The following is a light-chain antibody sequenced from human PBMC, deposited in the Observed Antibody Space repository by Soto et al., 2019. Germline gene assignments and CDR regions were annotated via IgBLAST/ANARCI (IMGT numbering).Light chain of an antibody. CDR1: QDISDV. V-gene: IGKV1-39*01. J-gene: IGKJ1*01. CDR2: AAS. CDR3: KKSYSTPL. Sequence: IQLTQSPAALSASAGDRVTITCQASQDISDVLNWYQQKPGKAPNLLIYAASSLQSGVPSRFSGSGSGTDFTLTISSMKPEDFATYYCKKSYSTPLFGQGTKVDIK.